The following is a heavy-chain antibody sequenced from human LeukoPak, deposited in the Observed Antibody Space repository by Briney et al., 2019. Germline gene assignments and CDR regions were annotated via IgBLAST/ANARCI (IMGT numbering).Heavy chain of an antibody. Sequence: PSETLSLTCTVSGGSISSYYWSWIRQPPGKGLEWIGYIYYTGSTSYNPSLKSRVTISVDTSKNQFSLKLTSVTAADTAVYYCARGTMMVGPWGQGTLVIAPS. V-gene: IGHV4-59*01. CDR1: GGSISSYY. D-gene: IGHD3-22*01. J-gene: IGHJ5*02. CDR3: ARGTMMVGP. CDR2: IYYTGST.